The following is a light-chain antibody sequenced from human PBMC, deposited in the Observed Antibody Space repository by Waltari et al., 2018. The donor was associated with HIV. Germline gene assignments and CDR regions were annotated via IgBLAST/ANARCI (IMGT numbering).Light chain of an antibody. CDR2: DVS. CDR1: SSDIGTYNY. Sequence: QSALTQPASVSGSPGQSITISCTGTSSDIGTYNYVSWYQQHPGKAPKLMIYDVSNRPAGVSNRFSGSKSGNTASLTISGLQAEDEAYYYCSSYTSSSTPVVFGGGTKLTVL. V-gene: IGLV2-14*01. J-gene: IGLJ2*01. CDR3: SSYTSSSTPVV.